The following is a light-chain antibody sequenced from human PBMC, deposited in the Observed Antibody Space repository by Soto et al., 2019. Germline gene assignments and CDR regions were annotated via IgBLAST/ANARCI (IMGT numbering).Light chain of an antibody. V-gene: IGKV3-15*01. CDR3: QQYDNWPQT. Sequence: KVMKQSPATLSVSPRERATLYCMASQSVSSDLAWYQHKPGQAPRLLIYGASTRATGIPARFSGRGSGTEFTLTISSLQSVDFAVYYCQQYDNWPQTFGQGTKVDIK. J-gene: IGKJ1*01. CDR2: GAS. CDR1: QSVSSD.